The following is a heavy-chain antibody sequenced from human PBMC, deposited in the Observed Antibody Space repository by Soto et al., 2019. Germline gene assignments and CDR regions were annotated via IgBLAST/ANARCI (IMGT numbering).Heavy chain of an antibody. D-gene: IGHD3-22*01. CDR2: IIPIFGTA. V-gene: IGHV1-69*13. CDR3: ARDREYYDSSGYSKGAFDI. Sequence: SVKVSCKASGGTFSSYAISWARQAPGQGLEWMGGIIPIFGTANYAQKFQGRVTITADESTSTAYMELSSLRSEDTAVYYCARDREYYDSSGYSKGAFDIWGQGTMVTVSS. CDR1: GGTFSSYA. J-gene: IGHJ3*02.